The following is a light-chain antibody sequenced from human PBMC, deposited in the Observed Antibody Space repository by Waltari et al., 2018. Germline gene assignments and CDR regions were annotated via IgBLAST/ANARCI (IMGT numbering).Light chain of an antibody. J-gene: IGKJ2*01. V-gene: IGKV3-20*01. CDR1: QSVSSSY. Sequence: EIVLTQSPGTLSLSPGERATLSCRASQSVSSSYLAWYQQKPGQAPRLLIYGASSRATGLPDRFSGRGSGTDFTLTISRLEPEDFAVYYCQQYGSPYTFGQGTKLEIK. CDR3: QQYGSPYT. CDR2: GAS.